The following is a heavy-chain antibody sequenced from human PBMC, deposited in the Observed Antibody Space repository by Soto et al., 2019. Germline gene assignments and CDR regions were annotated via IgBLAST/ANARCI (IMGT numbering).Heavy chain of an antibody. CDR2: IYPRGGTT. Sequence: ASVKVSCKASGYNFTSHYMHWVRQAPGQGLESMGIIYPRGGTTIYAQKFQGRVTMTRDTSTHTFYMELSSLRSEDTAMYYCATTYDFWSGIRPYYFDYWGQGTLVTVSS. V-gene: IGHV1-46*01. CDR1: GYNFTSHY. CDR3: ATTYDFWSGIRPYYFDY. J-gene: IGHJ4*02. D-gene: IGHD3-3*01.